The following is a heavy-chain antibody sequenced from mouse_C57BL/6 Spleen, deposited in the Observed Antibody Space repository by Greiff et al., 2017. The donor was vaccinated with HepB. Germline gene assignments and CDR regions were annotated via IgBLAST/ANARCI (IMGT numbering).Heavy chain of an antibody. V-gene: IGHV1-72*01. D-gene: IGHD6-1*01. CDR1: GYTFTSYW. J-gene: IGHJ4*01. Sequence: QVQLKQPGAELVKPGASVKLSCKASGYTFTSYWMHWVKQRPGRGLEWIGRIDPNSGGTKYNEKFKSKATLTVDKPSSTAYMQLSSLTSEDSAVYYCARNEVPFDKGSAMDYWGQGTSVTVSS. CDR2: IDPNSGGT. CDR3: ARNEVPFDKGSAMDY.